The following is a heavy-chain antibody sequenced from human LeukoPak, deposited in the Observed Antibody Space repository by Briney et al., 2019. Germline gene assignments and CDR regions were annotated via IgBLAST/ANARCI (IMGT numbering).Heavy chain of an antibody. CDR2: IWYDGSNK. D-gene: IGHD1-1*01. Sequence: GGSLRLSCAASGFTFSSYGMHWVRQAPGKGLEWVAVIWYDGSNKYYADSVKGRFTISRDNSKNTLYLQMNSLRAEDTAVYYCARDVLGTRPKQKNAFDIWGQGSLVTVSS. V-gene: IGHV3-33*01. CDR3: ARDVLGTRPKQKNAFDI. CDR1: GFTFSSYG. J-gene: IGHJ4*02.